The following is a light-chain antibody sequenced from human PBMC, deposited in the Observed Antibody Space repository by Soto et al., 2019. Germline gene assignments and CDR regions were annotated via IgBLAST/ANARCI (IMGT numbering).Light chain of an antibody. Sequence: EIVLTQSPGTLSLSPGERATLSCRASQSDSSSYLAWYQQKPGQPPRLLIYGASSRATGIPDRFSGSGSGTDFTLTISRLEPEDFAVFYCQHYDSLPITFGQGTRLEIK. J-gene: IGKJ5*01. V-gene: IGKV3-20*01. CDR1: QSDSSSY. CDR3: QHYDSLPIT. CDR2: GAS.